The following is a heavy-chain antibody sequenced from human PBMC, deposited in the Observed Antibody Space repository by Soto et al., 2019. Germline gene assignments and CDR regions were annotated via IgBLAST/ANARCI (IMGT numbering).Heavy chain of an antibody. D-gene: IGHD2-21*01. CDR3: AKGAYCGGDCYYYGMDV. V-gene: IGHV3-30*18. CDR1: GFTFSSYG. CDR2: ISYDGSNK. Sequence: QVPLVESGGGVVQPGRSLRLSCAASGFTFSSYGMHWVRQAPGKGLEWVAVISYDGSNKYYADSVKGRFTISRDNSKNTLYLQMNSLRAEDTAVYYCAKGAYCGGDCYYYGMDVWGQGTTVTVSS. J-gene: IGHJ6*02.